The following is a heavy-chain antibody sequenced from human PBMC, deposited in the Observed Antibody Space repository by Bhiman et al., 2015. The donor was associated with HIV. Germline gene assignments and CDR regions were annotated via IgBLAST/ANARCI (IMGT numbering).Heavy chain of an antibody. Sequence: QVQLVESGGGVVQPGRSLRLSCAASGFTFSSYGMHWVRQAPGKGLEWVAVIWFDGSNKYYADSVKGRFTISRDNSKNTLYLQMNSLRAEDTAVYYCAKGHYVWGSYRSLDYWGQGTLVTVS. V-gene: IGHV3-33*06. CDR1: GFTFSSYG. J-gene: IGHJ4*02. CDR3: AKGHYVWGSYRSLDY. CDR2: IWFDGSNK. D-gene: IGHD3-16*02.